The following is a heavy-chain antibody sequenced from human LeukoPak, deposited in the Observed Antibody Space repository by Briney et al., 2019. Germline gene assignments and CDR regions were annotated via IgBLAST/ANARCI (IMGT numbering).Heavy chain of an antibody. D-gene: IGHD3-10*01. Sequence: GGSLRPSCVASGFTFSGSAIHWVRQASGKGLESVGHIRSKTNNYATAYAASVKGRFTISRDDSKNTAYLQMSSLETEDTAIYYCTKPRGYGSGTYYDYWGRGTLVTVSS. CDR1: GFTFSGSA. CDR3: TKPRGYGSGTYYDY. V-gene: IGHV3-73*01. J-gene: IGHJ4*02. CDR2: IRSKTNNYAT.